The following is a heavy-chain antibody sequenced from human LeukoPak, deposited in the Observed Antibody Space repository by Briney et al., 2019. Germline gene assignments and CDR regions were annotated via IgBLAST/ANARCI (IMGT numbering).Heavy chain of an antibody. Sequence: GGSLRLSCAASGLTFSSYAMSWVRQAPGKGLEWVSAISGSAAKKYYADSVRGRFTISRDNSKNTLFLQMNSLRAEDTAVYYCAKEDGGTGAFDIWGQGTMITVSS. CDR1: GLTFSSYA. V-gene: IGHV3-23*01. CDR2: ISGSAAKK. CDR3: AKEDGGTGAFDI. J-gene: IGHJ3*02. D-gene: IGHD1-1*01.